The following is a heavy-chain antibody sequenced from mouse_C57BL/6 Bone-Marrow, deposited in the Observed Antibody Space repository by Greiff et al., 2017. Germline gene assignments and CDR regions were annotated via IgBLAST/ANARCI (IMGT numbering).Heavy chain of an antibody. V-gene: IGHV1-9*01. CDR1: GYTFTGYW. CDR2: ILPGSGST. D-gene: IGHD1-1*01. CDR3: ARTPYYYGSSTGFAY. Sequence: VQLQESGAELMKPGASVKLSCKATGYTFTGYWIEWVKQRPGHGLEWLGEILPGSGSTNYNEKFKGKATFTADTYSNTAYMQLSSLTTEDSAIXYCARTPYYYGSSTGFAYWGQGTLVTVSA. J-gene: IGHJ3*01.